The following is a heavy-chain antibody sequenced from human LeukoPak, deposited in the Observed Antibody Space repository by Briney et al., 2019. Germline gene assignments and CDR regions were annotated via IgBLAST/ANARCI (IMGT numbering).Heavy chain of an antibody. V-gene: IGHV4-59*11. CDR3: ARGERPGCDF. CDR1: GVSITTHY. Sequence: NASETLSLTGTVSGVSITTHYWSWIRQPPGKGLEWLGYISYSGSTNYNPSLKSRVTISMDTSKNQFSLKLNSVTAADTAVYYCARGERPGCDFWGLGTLVTVSS. J-gene: IGHJ4*02. D-gene: IGHD3-16*01. CDR2: ISYSGST.